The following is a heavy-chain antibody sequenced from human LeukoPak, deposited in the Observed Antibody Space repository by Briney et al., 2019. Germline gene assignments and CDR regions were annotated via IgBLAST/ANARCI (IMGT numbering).Heavy chain of an antibody. CDR3: ARLIKYSSSSYAFDI. CDR1: GDSITSTSYY. CDR2: IYYSGST. Sequence: PSETLSLTCSVSGDSITSTSYYWGWIRQPPEKGLEWIGYIYYSGSTNYNPSLKSRVTISVDTSKNQFSLKLSSVTAADTAVYYCARLIKYSSSSYAFDIWGQGTMVTVSS. D-gene: IGHD6-6*01. J-gene: IGHJ3*02. V-gene: IGHV4-61*05.